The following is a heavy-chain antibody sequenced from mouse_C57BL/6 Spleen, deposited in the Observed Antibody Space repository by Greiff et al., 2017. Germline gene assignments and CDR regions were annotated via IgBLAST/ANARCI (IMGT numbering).Heavy chain of an antibody. D-gene: IGHD5-5*01. V-gene: IGHV1-82*01. CDR1: GYAFSSSW. J-gene: IGHJ3*01. Sequence: VQLQQSGPELVKPGASVKISCKASGYAFSSSWMNWVKQRPGKGLEWIGRIYPGAGDTNYNGKFKGKATLTADKTSSTAYMQLSSLTSEDSSVYYGARVPPYLITEGFAYWGQGTLVTVSA. CDR2: IYPGAGDT. CDR3: ARVPPYLITEGFAY.